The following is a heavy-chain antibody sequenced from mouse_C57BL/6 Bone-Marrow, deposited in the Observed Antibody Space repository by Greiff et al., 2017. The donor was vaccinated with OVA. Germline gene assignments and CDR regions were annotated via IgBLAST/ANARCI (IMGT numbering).Heavy chain of an antibody. Sequence: QVQLQQSGAELVKPGASVKLSCKASGYTFTEYTIHWVKQRSGQGLEWIGWFYPGSGSIKYNEKFKDKATLTADKSSSTVYMELSRVTSEDSAVYFCARHEEVYYYGSSWYFDVWGTGTTVTVSS. CDR2: FYPGSGSI. CDR3: ARHEEVYYYGSSWYFDV. D-gene: IGHD1-1*01. J-gene: IGHJ1*03. V-gene: IGHV1-62-2*01. CDR1: GYTFTEYT.